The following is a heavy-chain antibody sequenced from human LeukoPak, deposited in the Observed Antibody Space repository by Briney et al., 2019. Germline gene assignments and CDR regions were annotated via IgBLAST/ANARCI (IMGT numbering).Heavy chain of an antibody. J-gene: IGHJ4*02. CDR1: GGSISSSSYY. CDR3: ARHGGTSYYFEY. D-gene: IGHD5-24*01. CDR2: VYYSGST. V-gene: IGHV4-61*05. Sequence: SETLSLTCTVSGGSISSSSYYWGWIRQPPGKGLEWIGYVYYSGSTNYNPSLKSRVTISVDTSKSQFSLNLNSVTAADTAVYYCARHGGTSYYFEYWGQGTLVTVSS.